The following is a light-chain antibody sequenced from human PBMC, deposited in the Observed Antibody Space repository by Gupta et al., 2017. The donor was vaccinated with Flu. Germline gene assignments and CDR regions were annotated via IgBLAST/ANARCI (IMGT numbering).Light chain of an antibody. CDR2: HSY. J-gene: IGKJ4*01. CDR3: QQSDTAPLT. V-gene: IGKV1-39*01. CDR1: HTIGIF. Sequence: PSSLSASVGDSVSITCRASHTIGIFINWYQQKPGKAPNLLIYHSYTLQSGVPSRFSGSGDGTDFILTISSLQPEDAATYSCQQSDTAPLTFGGGTNVEIK.